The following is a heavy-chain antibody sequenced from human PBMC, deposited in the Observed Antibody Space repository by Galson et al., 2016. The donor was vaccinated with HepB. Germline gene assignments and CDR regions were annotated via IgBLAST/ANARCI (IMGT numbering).Heavy chain of an antibody. J-gene: IGHJ4*02. V-gene: IGHV1-69*13. CDR1: GGTFSSYA. CDR3: TIFSYRQSSGYDYLIDY. D-gene: IGHD3-22*01. Sequence: SVKVSCKASGGTFSSYAISWVRQVPGQGLEWMGGIIPAFGTINYAQKFQGRVTITADESTSTANMELSSLTSEDKAVYYCTIFSYRQSSGYDYLIDYWGQGTLVTVSS. CDR2: IIPAFGTI.